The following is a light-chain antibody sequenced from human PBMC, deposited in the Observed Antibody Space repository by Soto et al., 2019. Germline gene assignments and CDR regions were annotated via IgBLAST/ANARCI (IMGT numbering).Light chain of an antibody. J-gene: IGKJ2*01. CDR3: QQYHSSYT. Sequence: DIQMTQSPSILSASVGDRVTITCRASQSISTWLAWYQQKPGKAPNLLIYRASSLESGVPSRFSGSGSGTEFTLTIISLQPYDFATYYCQQYHSSYTFGQGTKLEIK. CDR2: RAS. CDR1: QSISTW. V-gene: IGKV1-5*03.